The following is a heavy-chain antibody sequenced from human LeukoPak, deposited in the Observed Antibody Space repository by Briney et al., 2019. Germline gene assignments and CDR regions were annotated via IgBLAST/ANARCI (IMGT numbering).Heavy chain of an antibody. Sequence: GRSLRLSCAASGFTLSSFTMHWVRHTPGKGLEWVAVISYDESQKWYADSVKGRFTISRDISKNTLYLEMDSLRGEDTAVYYCARAYDSSRHNFDYWGQGSLVTVSS. CDR3: ARAYDSSRHNFDY. CDR2: ISYDESQK. J-gene: IGHJ4*02. D-gene: IGHD6-13*01. CDR1: GFTLSSFT. V-gene: IGHV3-30-3*01.